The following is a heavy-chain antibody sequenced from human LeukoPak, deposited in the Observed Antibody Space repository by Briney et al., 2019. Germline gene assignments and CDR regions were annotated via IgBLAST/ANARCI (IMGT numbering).Heavy chain of an antibody. CDR3: AGFSGSYLSGAFDI. D-gene: IGHD1-26*01. CDR1: GGSVSSSSYY. CDR2: IYYSGST. J-gene: IGHJ3*02. Sequence: SSETLSLTCTVSGGSVSSSSYYWGWIRQPPGKGLEWIGSIYYSGSTYYNPSFKSRVTISADTSKNQFSLKLSSVTAADTSVYYGAGFSGSYLSGAFDIWGQGTMVTVSS. V-gene: IGHV4-39*01.